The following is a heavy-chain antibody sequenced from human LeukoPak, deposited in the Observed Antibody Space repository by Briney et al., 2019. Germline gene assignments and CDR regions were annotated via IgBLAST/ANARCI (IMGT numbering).Heavy chain of an antibody. CDR3: ARRTAATYHFDY. J-gene: IGHJ4*02. CDR1: GFTFSSYS. Sequence: PGGSLRLSCAASGFTFSSYSMNWVRQAPGKGLEWVSHITASGTAMFYADSVKGRFTISRDNSKNTLYLQMNSLRAEDTAVYYCARRTAATYHFDYWGQGTLVTVSS. D-gene: IGHD6-25*01. V-gene: IGHV3-23*01. CDR2: ITASGTAM.